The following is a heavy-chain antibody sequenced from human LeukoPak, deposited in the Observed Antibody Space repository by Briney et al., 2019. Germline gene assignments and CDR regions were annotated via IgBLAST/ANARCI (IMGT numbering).Heavy chain of an antibody. CDR2: IYYSGST. Sequence: PSETLSLTCTVSGVSVSSGDYYWSWIRQPPGKGLEWIGYIYYSGSTNYNPSLKSRVTLSVDTSKNQFSLTLSSVTAADTAVYYCARGRSPGSYAYWGQGTLVIASS. V-gene: IGHV4-61*08. D-gene: IGHD1-26*01. J-gene: IGHJ4*02. CDR1: GVSVSSGDYY. CDR3: ARGRSPGSYAY.